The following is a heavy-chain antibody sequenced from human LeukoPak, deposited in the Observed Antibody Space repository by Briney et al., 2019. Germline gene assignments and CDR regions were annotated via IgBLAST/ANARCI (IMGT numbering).Heavy chain of an antibody. CDR3: ARVRTDYGDYVTFDY. CDR1: GYTFTSYY. V-gene: IGHV1-46*01. CDR2: INPSGGST. D-gene: IGHD4-17*01. Sequence: RGASVKVSCKASGYTFTSYYMHWVRQALGQGLEWMGIINPSGGSTSYAQKFQGRVTMTRDMSTSTVYMELSSLRSEDTAVYYCARVRTDYGDYVTFDYWGQGTLVTVSS. J-gene: IGHJ4*02.